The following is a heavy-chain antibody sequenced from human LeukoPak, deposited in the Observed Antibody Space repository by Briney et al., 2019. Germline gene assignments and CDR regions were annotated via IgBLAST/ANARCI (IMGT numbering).Heavy chain of an antibody. Sequence: SETLSLTCTGSGVSISSSRHYWSWIRQPAGKGLEWIGRIYTSGRTNNNPSLKSRVTISVDTSKNQFFLKLNSVSAADTAVYYCARISRIAVAGGGFDFWGQGTLVTVSS. CDR3: ARISRIAVAGGGFDF. J-gene: IGHJ4*02. CDR1: GVSISSSRHY. CDR2: IYTSGRT. V-gene: IGHV4-61*02. D-gene: IGHD6-19*01.